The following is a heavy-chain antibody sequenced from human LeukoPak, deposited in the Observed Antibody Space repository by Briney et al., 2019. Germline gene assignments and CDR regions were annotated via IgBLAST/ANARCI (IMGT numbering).Heavy chain of an antibody. J-gene: IGHJ4*02. Sequence: SQTLSLTCAISGDSVSSNSAAWNWIRQSPSRGLEWLGRTYYRSKWYNDYAVSVKSRITINPDTSKNQFSLQLNSVTPEDTAVYYCARDPEGGSSGWYFRVGVFDYWGQGTLVTVSS. CDR1: GDSVSSNSAA. CDR3: ARDPEGGSSGWYFRVGVFDY. CDR2: TYYRSKWYN. V-gene: IGHV6-1*01. D-gene: IGHD6-19*01.